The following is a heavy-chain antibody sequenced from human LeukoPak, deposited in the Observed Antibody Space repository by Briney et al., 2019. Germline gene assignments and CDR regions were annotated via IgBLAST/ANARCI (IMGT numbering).Heavy chain of an antibody. J-gene: IGHJ4*02. V-gene: IGHV1-2*06. Sequence: ASVKVSCKASGYTFTGYYMHWVRQAPGQGLEWMGRINPNSGGTNSAQKFQGRVTMTRDTSISTAYMELSRLRSDDTAVYYCARAGYCSGGSCYPNFDYWGQGTLVTVSS. CDR3: ARAGYCSGGSCYPNFDY. CDR1: GYTFTGYY. CDR2: INPNSGGT. D-gene: IGHD2-15*01.